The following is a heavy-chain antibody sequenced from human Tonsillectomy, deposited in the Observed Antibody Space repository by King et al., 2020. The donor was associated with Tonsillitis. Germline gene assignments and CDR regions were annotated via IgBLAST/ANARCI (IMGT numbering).Heavy chain of an antibody. CDR3: AIPGRYYYDSRGYSEDAFDI. CDR2: IYYSGST. J-gene: IGHJ3*02. Sequence: QLQESGPGLVKPSETLSLTCTVSGGSISSSSHYWGWIRQPPGKGLEWIGSIYYSGSTYYNPSLKSRVTISVDTSRNQFSLKLSSVTAADTAVYYCAIPGRYYYDSRGYSEDAFDIWGQGTMVTVSS. D-gene: IGHD3-22*01. V-gene: IGHV4-39*01. CDR1: GGSISSSSHY.